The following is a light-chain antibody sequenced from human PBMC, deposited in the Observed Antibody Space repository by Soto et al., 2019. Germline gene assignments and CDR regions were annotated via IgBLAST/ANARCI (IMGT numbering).Light chain of an antibody. CDR1: QGVNNW. CDR3: QQANTFPLT. J-gene: IGKJ4*01. V-gene: IGKV1-12*01. Sequence: DIQLTQSPSSVSASAGDRVTITCRASQGVNNWLAWYQQKPGEAPKLLIYTVSTLNSGVPSRFSCSGSGTVFTLTISSLQPEDCATYYCQQANTFPLTFGGGTKVEIK. CDR2: TVS.